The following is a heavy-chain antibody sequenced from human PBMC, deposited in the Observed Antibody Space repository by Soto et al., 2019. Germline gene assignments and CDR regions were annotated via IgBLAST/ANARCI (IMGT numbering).Heavy chain of an antibody. Sequence: GGSLRLSCAASGFTFDDYAMHWVRQRPGRGLEWVSGITTAGDTYYPGSVKGRFTISREKAKNSLYLQMNSLSAGDTAVYYCARELHGGSYGMDVWGQGTTVTVSS. J-gene: IGHJ6*02. CDR3: ARELHGGSYGMDV. CDR1: GFTFDDYA. CDR2: ITTAGDT. V-gene: IGHV3-13*01.